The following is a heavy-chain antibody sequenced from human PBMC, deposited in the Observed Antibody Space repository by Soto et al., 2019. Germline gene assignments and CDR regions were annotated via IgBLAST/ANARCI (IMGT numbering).Heavy chain of an antibody. CDR3: ARVVGAIGHWFDP. CDR2: NSAYNGNT. V-gene: IGHV1-18*01. D-gene: IGHD2-15*01. CDR1: GYTFTSYG. J-gene: IGHJ5*02. Sequence: QVQLLQSGAEVKKPGTSVKVSCKASGYTFTSYGISWVRQAPGQGREWMGRNSAYNGNTNYSQKLQGRVTMTKDTSTSTAYMELTSLSSDDTAVYFSARVVGAIGHWFDPGCQGTLFTVSS.